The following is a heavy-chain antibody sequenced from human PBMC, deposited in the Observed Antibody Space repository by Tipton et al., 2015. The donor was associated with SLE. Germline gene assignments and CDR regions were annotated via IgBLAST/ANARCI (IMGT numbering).Heavy chain of an antibody. Sequence: TLSLTCTVSGGSISSSSYYWGWIRQPPGKGLGWIGSIYYSGSTYYNPSLKSRVTISVDTSKNQFSLKLSSVTAADTAVYYCARKQWFGELSAFDIWGQGTMVTVSS. V-gene: IGHV4-39*01. CDR1: GGSISSSSYY. D-gene: IGHD3-10*01. J-gene: IGHJ3*02. CDR2: IYYSGST. CDR3: ARKQWFGELSAFDI.